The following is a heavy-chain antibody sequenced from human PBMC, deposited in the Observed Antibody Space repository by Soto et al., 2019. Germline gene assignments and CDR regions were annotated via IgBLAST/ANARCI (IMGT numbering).Heavy chain of an antibody. D-gene: IGHD1-1*01. CDR3: TRWDYNGANAFQI. CDR2: INGDGTRT. CDR1: GFTFDSSW. Sequence: EVQLVESGGGLVQPGGSLRLSCAASGFTFDSSWMHWVRQAAGKGLAWVSRINGDGTRTSYADSVKGRFTISRDNAKNTVYLQMDSLRVEDTAVYYCTRWDYNGANAFQIWGQGTMVTVSA. V-gene: IGHV3-74*01. J-gene: IGHJ3*02.